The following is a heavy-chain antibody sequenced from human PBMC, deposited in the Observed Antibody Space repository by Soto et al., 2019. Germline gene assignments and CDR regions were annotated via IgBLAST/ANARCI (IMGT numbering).Heavy chain of an antibody. CDR1: GFILSNYW. J-gene: IGHJ4*02. V-gene: IGHV3-74*01. CDR3: ARGALMTGGYYIHY. CDR2: VNSDESRT. D-gene: IGHD3-3*01. Sequence: DVQLVESGGGLVQPGGSLRLSCAASGFILSNYWMHWVRQVPGKGLVWVSRVNSDESRTTYADSVKGRFTISRDNAKNTVYLQMNSLRADDTAVYYWARGALMTGGYYIHYWGQGTLVTVS.